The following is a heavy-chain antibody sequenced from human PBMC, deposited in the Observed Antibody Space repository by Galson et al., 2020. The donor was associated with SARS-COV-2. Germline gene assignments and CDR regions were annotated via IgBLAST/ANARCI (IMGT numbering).Heavy chain of an antibody. CDR1: GFTFSSYW. D-gene: IGHD2-15*01. J-gene: IGHJ4*02. CDR2: FNSDGSST. Sequence: GESLKISCAASGFTFSSYWMHWVRQAPGKGLVWVSRFNSDGSSTSYADSVKGRFTISRDNAKNTLYLQMNSLRAEDTAVYYCARDSWGIDYWGQGTLVTVSS. V-gene: IGHV3-74*01. CDR3: ARDSWGIDY.